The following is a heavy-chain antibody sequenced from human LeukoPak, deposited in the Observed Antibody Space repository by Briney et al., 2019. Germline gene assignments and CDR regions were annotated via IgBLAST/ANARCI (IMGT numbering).Heavy chain of an antibody. V-gene: IGHV4-4*09. J-gene: IGHJ1*01. Sequence: SETLSLTCTVSGGSISSYYWSWIRQPPGKGLEWIGYIYTSGSTNYNPSLNSRVTISLDTSKNKFSLRLTSVTAADTAVYYCARHTGGYNPFQYWGQGTLVTVSS. CDR2: IYTSGST. CDR1: GGSISSYY. D-gene: IGHD5-24*01. CDR3: ARHTGGYNPFQY.